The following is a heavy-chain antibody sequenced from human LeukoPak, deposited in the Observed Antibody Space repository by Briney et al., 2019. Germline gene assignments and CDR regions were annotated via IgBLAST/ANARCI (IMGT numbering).Heavy chain of an antibody. Sequence: HPGGSLRLSCAASGFSFSDYWMDWVRQSPGKGMEWVANINQDGSEGYYADSVKGRFTISRDNAKNSLYLQMNKLRAEDTAVYYCPRSLDYWGQGALVTVSS. CDR3: PRSLDY. CDR2: INQDGSEG. J-gene: IGHJ4*02. CDR1: GFSFSDYW. V-gene: IGHV3-7*01.